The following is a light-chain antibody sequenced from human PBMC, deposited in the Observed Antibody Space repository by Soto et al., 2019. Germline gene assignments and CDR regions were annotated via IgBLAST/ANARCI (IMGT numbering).Light chain of an antibody. CDR2: ENN. J-gene: IGLJ2*01. V-gene: IGLV1-51*02. CDR1: TSNIGSDY. CDR3: GAWDKSRSGGV. Sequence: QSVLTQPPSVSAAPGQRVTISCSGSTSNIGSDYVSWYQQLPGTAPKLLIYENNKRPSGIPDRFSGSKSGTSATLGITGLQTGDEADYYCGAWDKSRSGGVFGGGTKLTVL.